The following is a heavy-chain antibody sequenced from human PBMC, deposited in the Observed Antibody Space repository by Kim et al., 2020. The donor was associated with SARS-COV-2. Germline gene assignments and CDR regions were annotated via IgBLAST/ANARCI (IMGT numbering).Heavy chain of an antibody. V-gene: IGHV4-34*01. J-gene: IGHJ5*02. D-gene: IGHD6-19*01. CDR3: ARGRRGGWYS. CDR1: GGSFSGYY. CDR2: INHSGST. Sequence: SETLSLTCAVYGGSFSGYYWSWIRQPPGKGLEWIGEINHSGSTNYNPSLKSRVTISVDTSKNQFSLKLSSVTAADTAVYYCARGRRGGWYSWGQGTLVTVSS.